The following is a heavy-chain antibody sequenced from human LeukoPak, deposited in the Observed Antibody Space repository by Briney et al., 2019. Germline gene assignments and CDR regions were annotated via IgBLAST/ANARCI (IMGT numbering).Heavy chain of an antibody. J-gene: IGHJ6*02. Sequence: PSETLSLTCAVYGGSFSGYYWSWIRQPPGKGLEWIGEINHSGSTNYNPSLKSRVTISVDTSKNQFSLKLSSVTAADTAVYYCARGRHLRYGDYDYYYYYGMDVWGQGATVTVSS. CDR2: INHSGST. CDR3: ARGRHLRYGDYDYYYYYGMDV. V-gene: IGHV4-34*01. CDR1: GGSFSGYY. D-gene: IGHD4-17*01.